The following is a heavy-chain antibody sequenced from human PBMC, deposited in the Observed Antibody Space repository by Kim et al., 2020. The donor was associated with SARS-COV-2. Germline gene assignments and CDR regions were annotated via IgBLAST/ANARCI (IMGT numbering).Heavy chain of an antibody. CDR1: GFTFSSYS. Sequence: GGSLRLSCAASGFTFSSYSMNWVRQAPGKGLEWVSSISSSSSYIYYADSVKGRFTISRDNAKNSLYLQMNSLRAEDTALYYCARGSVVPAAPRSFNVWYYGMDVWGQGTTVTVSS. CDR2: ISSSSSYI. J-gene: IGHJ6*02. D-gene: IGHD2-2*01. V-gene: IGHV3-21*01. CDR3: ARGSVVPAAPRSFNVWYYGMDV.